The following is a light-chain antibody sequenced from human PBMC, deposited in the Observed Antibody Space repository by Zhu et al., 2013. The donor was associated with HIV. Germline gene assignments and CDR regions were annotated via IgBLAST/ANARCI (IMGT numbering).Light chain of an antibody. CDR3: QQYYTLPIT. CDR1: RSVTTN. J-gene: IGKJ5*01. Sequence: IVMTQSPATLSVSPGERVTLSCRATRSVTTNLVWYQQKPGQAPRLLIYAASTRATGVPARFSGSGSGTEFTLTITSLQSEDFATYFCQQYYTLPITFGQGTRLEI. CDR2: AAS. V-gene: IGKV3-15*01.